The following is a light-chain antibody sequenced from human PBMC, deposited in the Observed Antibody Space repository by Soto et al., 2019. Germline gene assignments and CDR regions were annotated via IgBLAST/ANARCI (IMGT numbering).Light chain of an antibody. CDR3: QAFDSSLSTSI. CDR1: SSNLGADYA. CDR2: GNS. Sequence: QSVLTQPPSVSGTPGQRVSISCTGTSSNLGADYAVHWYQQLPGTAHRLLIFGNSVRPSGVPDRFFGSKSGTSASLAITGLQAEDEAIYYCQAFDSSLSTSIFGAGTKLTVL. J-gene: IGLJ2*01. V-gene: IGLV1-40*01.